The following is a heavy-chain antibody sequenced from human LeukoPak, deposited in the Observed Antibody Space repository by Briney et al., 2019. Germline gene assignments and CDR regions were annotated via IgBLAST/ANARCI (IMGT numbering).Heavy chain of an antibody. CDR1: GGTFSSYA. Sequence: SVKVSCKASGGTFSSYAISWVRQAPGQGLEWMGRIIPIFGIANYAQKFQGRVTITADKSTSTSCMELSSLRTEDTAVYYCAVRGRVTTVITPGWFDPWGQGTLVTAS. CDR3: AVRGRVTTVITPGWFDP. V-gene: IGHV1-69*04. CDR2: IIPIFGIA. J-gene: IGHJ5*02. D-gene: IGHD4-17*01.